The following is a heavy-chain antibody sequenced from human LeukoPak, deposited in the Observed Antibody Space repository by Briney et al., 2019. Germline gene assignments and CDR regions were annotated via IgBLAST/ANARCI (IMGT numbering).Heavy chain of an antibody. V-gene: IGHV4-39*07. J-gene: IGHJ3*02. CDR1: GGSISSSSYY. D-gene: IGHD3/OR15-3a*01. Sequence: SETLSLTCTVSGGSISSSSYYWGWIRQPPGKGLECIGSIYYSGSTYYNPSLKSRVTISVDTSKNQFSLKLSSVTAADTAVYYCARDLLEGLEVIWGQGTMVTVSS. CDR3: ARDLLEGLEVI. CDR2: IYYSGST.